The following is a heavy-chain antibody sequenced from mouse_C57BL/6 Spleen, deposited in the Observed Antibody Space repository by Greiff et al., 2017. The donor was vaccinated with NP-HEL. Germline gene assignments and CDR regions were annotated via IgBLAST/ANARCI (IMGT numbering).Heavy chain of an antibody. Sequence: VQRVESGAELAKPGASVKLSCKASGYTFTSYWMHWVKQRPGQGLEWIGYINPSSGYTKYNQKFKDKATLTADKSSSTAYMQLSSLTYEDSAVYYCARSDSSGYEMGYYYAMDYWGQGTSVTVSS. V-gene: IGHV1-7*01. CDR3: ARSDSSGYEMGYYYAMDY. J-gene: IGHJ4*01. D-gene: IGHD3-2*02. CDR2: INPSSGYT. CDR1: GYTFTSYW.